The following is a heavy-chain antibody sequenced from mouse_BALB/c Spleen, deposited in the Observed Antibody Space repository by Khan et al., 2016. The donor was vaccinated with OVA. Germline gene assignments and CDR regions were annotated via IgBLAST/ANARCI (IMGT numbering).Heavy chain of an antibody. V-gene: IGHV1-4*01. J-gene: IGHJ3*01. CDR2: INPSNGYT. CDR1: GYTFTNYI. D-gene: IGHD2-5*01. CDR3: VSDGTDHRNYDWFAY. Sequence: QVQLQQSGAELARPGASVKMSCKASGYTFTNYIIHWIKKRPGQGLEWIGYINPSNGYTNYNQKFKDKATLTTDKSSTTAYLQLSSLTSDDSAAYNFVSDGTDHRNYDWFAYWGQGSLLTVSA.